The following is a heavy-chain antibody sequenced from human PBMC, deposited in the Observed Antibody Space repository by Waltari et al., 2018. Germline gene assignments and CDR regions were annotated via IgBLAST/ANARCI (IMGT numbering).Heavy chain of an antibody. CDR3: ARARDDFWSGGAFDI. Sequence: QVQLQESGPGLVKPSETLSLTCTVSGGSISSYYWSWIRPPPGKGLEWIGYIYYSGSTNYNPSLKSRVTISVDTSKNQFSLKLSSVTAADTAVYYCARARDDFWSGGAFDIWGQGTMVTVSS. J-gene: IGHJ3*02. CDR1: GGSISSYY. D-gene: IGHD3-3*01. V-gene: IGHV4-59*01. CDR2: IYYSGST.